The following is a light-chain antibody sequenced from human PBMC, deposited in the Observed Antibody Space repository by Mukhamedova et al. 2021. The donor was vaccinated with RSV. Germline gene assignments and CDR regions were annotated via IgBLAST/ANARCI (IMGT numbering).Light chain of an antibody. Sequence: GKASKLLIYASSSLQSGVPSRFSGSGSGTDFTLTINGLQPEDFATYYCQQSYITWTFGQGTKVEVK. V-gene: IGKV1-39*01. J-gene: IGKJ1*01. CDR2: ASS. CDR3: QQSYITWT.